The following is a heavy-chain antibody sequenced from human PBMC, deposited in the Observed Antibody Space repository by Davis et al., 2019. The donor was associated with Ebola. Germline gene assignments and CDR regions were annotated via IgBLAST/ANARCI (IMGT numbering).Heavy chain of an antibody. CDR1: GFTFSRYA. CDR2: ISNDGSNK. V-gene: IGHV3-30-3*01. D-gene: IGHD3-10*01. Sequence: GESLKISCAASGFTFSRYAMHWVRQAPGKGLQWVAFISNDGSNKYYADSVKGRFTISGDNSKSTVYLQMNSLRAEDTAFYHCARGVSGNYILDYWGQGTLVTVSS. J-gene: IGHJ4*02. CDR3: ARGVSGNYILDY.